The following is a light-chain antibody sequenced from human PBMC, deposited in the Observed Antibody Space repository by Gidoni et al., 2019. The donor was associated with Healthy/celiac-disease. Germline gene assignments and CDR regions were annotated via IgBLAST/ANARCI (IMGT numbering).Light chain of an antibody. Sequence: NFMLTQPHSLSDSPGKTVTISCTRSSGSIASNYVQWYQQRPGSSPTTVIYEDNHRPSGVPDRFSGSIDSSSNSASLTISGLKTEDEADYYCQSYDSSNVVFGGGTKLTVL. V-gene: IGLV6-57*01. CDR3: QSYDSSNVV. CDR2: EDN. CDR1: SGSIASNY. J-gene: IGLJ2*01.